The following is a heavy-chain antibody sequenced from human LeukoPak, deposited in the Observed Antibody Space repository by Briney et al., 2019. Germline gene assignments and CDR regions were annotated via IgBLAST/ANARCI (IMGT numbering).Heavy chain of an antibody. V-gene: IGHV3-23*01. D-gene: IGHD4-23*01. CDR3: AKEDITVAFDY. CDR2: ISGSGGST. J-gene: IGHJ4*02. CDR1: VFTFSLYA. Sequence: GGPLRLSCTASVFTFSLYAMRWLPHAPGKGLEGVSAISGSGGSTYYADSVKGRFTISRDNSKNTLYLQMNSVKAEDTAVYYCAKEDITVAFDYWGQGTLVTVSS.